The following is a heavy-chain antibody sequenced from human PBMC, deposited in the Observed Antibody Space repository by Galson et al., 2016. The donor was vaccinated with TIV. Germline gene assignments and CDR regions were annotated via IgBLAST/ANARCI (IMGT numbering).Heavy chain of an antibody. CDR3: ARERRHYGDNCYLSYYFGMDV. V-gene: IGHV3-66*03. D-gene: IGHD2-21*01. CDR2: FSNSDYT. Sequence: SLRLSCAASGFSVSDNYINWVRQAPGKGLEWVSIFSNSDYTNYADSVKGRFTISRGNSKNTVYLPMSRLRAEDTAVYYCARERRHYGDNCYLSYYFGMDVWGQGTTVTVSS. J-gene: IGHJ6*02. CDR1: GFSVSDNY.